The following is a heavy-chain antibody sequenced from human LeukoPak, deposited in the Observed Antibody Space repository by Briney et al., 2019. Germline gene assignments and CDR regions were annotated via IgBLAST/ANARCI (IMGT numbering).Heavy chain of an antibody. CDR1: GYTFTGYY. V-gene: IGHV1-2*02. D-gene: IGHD3-3*01. Sequence: ASVKVSCKASGYTFTGYYMHWVRQAPGQGLEWMGWINPNSGGTNYAQKFQGRVTMTRDTSISTAYMELSRLRSDDTAVYYCARGAIFRGQTYYYYMDVWGKGTTVTVSS. CDR3: ARGAIFRGQTYYYYMDV. CDR2: INPNSGGT. J-gene: IGHJ6*03.